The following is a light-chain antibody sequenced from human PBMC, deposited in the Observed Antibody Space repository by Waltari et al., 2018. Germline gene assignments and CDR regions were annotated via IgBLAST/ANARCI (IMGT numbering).Light chain of an antibody. J-gene: IGKJ1*01. CDR3: QQYNNWPRT. CDR1: QTVLYADNNNY. V-gene: IGKV4-1*01. CDR2: WAS. Sequence: DIVMTQSPDSLAVSLGEKATVNCKSSQTVLYADNNNYLAWYQQKPGQPPKLLIDWASNRQSGVPDRFSGSGSGTDFTLTISSLQSEDFAVYYCQQYNNWPRTFGQGTKVEIK.